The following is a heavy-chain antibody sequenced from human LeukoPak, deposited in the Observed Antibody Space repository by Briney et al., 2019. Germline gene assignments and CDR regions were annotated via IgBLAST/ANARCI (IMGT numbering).Heavy chain of an antibody. CDR1: GGSISSYY. CDR3: ARGYSGTFDY. D-gene: IGHD5-12*01. CDR2: IYYSGST. Sequence: SETLSLTCTVSGGSISSYYWSWIRQPPGKGLEWIGYIYYSGSTIYNPSLKSRVTISVDTSKNQFSLKLSSVTAAGTAVYYCARGYSGTFDYWGQGTLVTVSS. J-gene: IGHJ4*02. V-gene: IGHV4-59*01.